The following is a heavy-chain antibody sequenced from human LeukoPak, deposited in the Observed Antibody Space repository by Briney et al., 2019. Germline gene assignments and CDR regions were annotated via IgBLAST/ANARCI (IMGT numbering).Heavy chain of an antibody. Sequence: PGGSLRLSWAASGFTFSSYGMHWVRQAPGKGLEWVAVISYDGSNKYYADSVKGRFTISRDNSKNTLYLQMNSLRAEDTAVYYCAKDLGRYGDYARALDIWGQGTMVTVSS. CDR1: GFTFSSYG. CDR2: ISYDGSNK. V-gene: IGHV3-30*18. J-gene: IGHJ3*02. CDR3: AKDLGRYGDYARALDI. D-gene: IGHD4-17*01.